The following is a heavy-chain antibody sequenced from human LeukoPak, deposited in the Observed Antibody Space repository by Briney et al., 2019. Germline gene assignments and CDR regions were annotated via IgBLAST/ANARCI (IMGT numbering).Heavy chain of an antibody. Sequence: GGSLRLSCAASGFTFSSYAMSWVRQAPGKGLEWVSAISGSGGSTYYADSVKGRFTISRGNSKNTMYLQMNSLRAEETAVYYCAKDPNYDSYYYFDYWGQGILVTVSS. D-gene: IGHD3-10*01. CDR3: AKDPNYDSYYYFDY. CDR2: ISGSGGST. V-gene: IGHV3-23*01. CDR1: GFTFSSYA. J-gene: IGHJ4*02.